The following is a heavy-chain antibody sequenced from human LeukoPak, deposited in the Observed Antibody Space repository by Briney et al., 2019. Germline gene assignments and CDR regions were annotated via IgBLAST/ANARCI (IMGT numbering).Heavy chain of an antibody. CDR2: IYTSGST. J-gene: IGHJ4*02. D-gene: IGHD3-10*01. CDR1: GGSISSGSYY. Sequence: PSETLSLTCTVSGGSISSGSYYWSWIRQPAGKGLEWIGRIYTSGSTNYNPSLKSRVTISVDTSKNQFSLKLSSVTAADTAVYYGAGNYYGSGGYYSEERYWGQGTLVTVSS. V-gene: IGHV4-61*02. CDR3: AGNYYGSGGYYSEERY.